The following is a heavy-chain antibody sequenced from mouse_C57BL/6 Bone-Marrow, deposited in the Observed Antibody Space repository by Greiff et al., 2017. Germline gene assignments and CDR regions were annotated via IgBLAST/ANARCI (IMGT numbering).Heavy chain of an antibody. J-gene: IGHJ2*01. D-gene: IGHD1-1*01. CDR2: IHPNSGST. CDR1: GYTFTSYW. V-gene: IGHV1-64*01. CDR3: ARWLTVVATSYYFDY. Sequence: QVQLQQPGAELVKPGASVKLSCKASGYTFTSYWMHWVKQRPGQGLEWIGMIHPNSGSTNYNEKFKSKATLTVDKSSSTAYMQLSSLTSEDSAVYYCARWLTVVATSYYFDYWGQGTTLTVSS.